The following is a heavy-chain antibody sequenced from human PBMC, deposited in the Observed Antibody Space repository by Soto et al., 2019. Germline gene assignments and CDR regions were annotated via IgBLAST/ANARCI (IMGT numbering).Heavy chain of an antibody. Sequence: EVQLVASGGGLVQSGGSLRLSCAASGFTFSSYWIHWVRQAPGKGLVWVSRIKGDEISTNYADSVKGRFTISRDNAKDTVFLQMSDLRAEDTAVYYCARGALGSYYNDYWGQGILVTVSS. D-gene: IGHD3-10*01. CDR2: IKGDEIST. V-gene: IGHV3-74*01. CDR3: ARGALGSYYNDY. J-gene: IGHJ4*02. CDR1: GFTFSSYW.